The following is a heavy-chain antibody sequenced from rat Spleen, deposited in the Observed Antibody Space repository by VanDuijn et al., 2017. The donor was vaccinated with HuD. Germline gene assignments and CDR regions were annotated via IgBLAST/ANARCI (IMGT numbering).Heavy chain of an antibody. CDR3: ARHPTYYGCDGDWFAC. J-gene: IGHJ3*01. CDR1: GFTFSNYY. CDR2: ISTSGSRT. Sequence: EVQLVESGGGLVQPGRSLKLSCAASGFTFSNYYMAWVRQAPKKGLEWVATISTSGSRTYYPDSVKGRFTISRDNAKSRLYLQMNSLKSEDTATYYCARHPTYYGCDGDWFACWGQGTLVTVSS. V-gene: IGHV5-25*01. D-gene: IGHD1-9*01.